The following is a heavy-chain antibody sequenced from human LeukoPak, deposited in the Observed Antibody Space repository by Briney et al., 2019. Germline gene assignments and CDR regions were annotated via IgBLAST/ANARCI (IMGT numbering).Heavy chain of an antibody. CDR1: GYSLIGYD. V-gene: IGHV1-8*01. CDR2: MNPNGGKT. J-gene: IGHJ6*03. Sequence: ASVKVSRKASGYSLIGYDISWVRQATGQGLEWMGWMNPNGGKTVYAQKFQGRITMTRNISLSTAYMELSSLRSEDTAVYYCARARAPSSHYYYMDVWGKGTTVTVSS. CDR3: ARARAPSSHYYYMDV.